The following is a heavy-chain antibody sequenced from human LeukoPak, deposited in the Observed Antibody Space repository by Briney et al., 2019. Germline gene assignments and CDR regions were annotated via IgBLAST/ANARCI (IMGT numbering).Heavy chain of an antibody. CDR1: GYRFTSYW. V-gene: IGHV5-51*01. D-gene: IGHD2-8*01. J-gene: IGHJ6*03. CDR3: ARGYCTNGVCSPHMDV. Sequence: GESLKISCKGAGYRFTSYWIGWVRQMPGKGLEWMGIIYPGDSDTRYSPSFQGQVTISADKSISTAYLQWSSLKASDTAMYYCARGYCTNGVCSPHMDVWGKGTTVTVSS. CDR2: IYPGDSDT.